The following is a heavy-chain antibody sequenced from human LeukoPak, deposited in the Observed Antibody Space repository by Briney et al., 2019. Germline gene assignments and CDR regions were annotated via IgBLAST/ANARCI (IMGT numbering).Heavy chain of an antibody. CDR3: ARQNFLTGLNYYGMDV. J-gene: IGHJ6*02. CDR2: MNPNSGNT. Sequence: ASVKVSCKASGYTFTSYDINWVRQAAGQGLEWMGWMNPNSGNTGYAQKFQGRVTMTRNTSISTAYMELSSLRSEDTAVYYCARQNFLTGLNYYGMDVWGQGTTVTVSS. CDR1: GYTFTSYD. V-gene: IGHV1-8*01. D-gene: IGHD3-9*01.